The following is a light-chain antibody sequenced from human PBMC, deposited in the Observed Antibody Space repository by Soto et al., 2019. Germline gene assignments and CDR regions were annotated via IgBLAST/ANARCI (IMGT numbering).Light chain of an antibody. CDR3: QQYGSSPPET. CDR1: QSVSSSY. V-gene: IGKV3-20*01. CDR2: GAS. Sequence: EIVLTQSPGTLSLSPGERATLSCRASQSVSSSYLAWYQQKPGQAPRLLIYGASSRATGIPDRFSGSGSGTDFTLTIRRLGPEDFAVYYCQQYGSSPPETFGQGTKLEIK. J-gene: IGKJ2*01.